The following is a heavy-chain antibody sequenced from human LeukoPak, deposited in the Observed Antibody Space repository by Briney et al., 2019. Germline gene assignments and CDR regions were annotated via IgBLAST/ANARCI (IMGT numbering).Heavy chain of an antibody. V-gene: IGHV4-4*02. CDR2: IYHSGST. CDR1: GGSISSSNW. Sequence: PSETLSLTCAVSGGSISSSNWWSWVRQPPGKGLEWIGEIYHSGSTNYNPSLKSRVTISVDKSKNQFSLKLSSVTAADTAVYYCAKDQDGSYLFDYWGQGTLVTVSS. J-gene: IGHJ4*02. D-gene: IGHD1-26*01. CDR3: AKDQDGSYLFDY.